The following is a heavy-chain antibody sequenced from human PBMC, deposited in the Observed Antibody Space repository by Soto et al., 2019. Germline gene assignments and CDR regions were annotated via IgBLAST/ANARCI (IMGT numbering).Heavy chain of an antibody. J-gene: IGHJ4*02. Sequence: GGSLRLSCVVSGFTFSSYAMHWVRQAPGKGLEWVAVISYDGSNKYYADSVKGRFTISRDNSKSTLYLQMNSLRAEDTAVYYCARELERTFDYWGQGTLVTVSS. V-gene: IGHV3-30-3*01. CDR3: ARELERTFDY. CDR1: GFTFSSYA. D-gene: IGHD1-1*01. CDR2: ISYDGSNK.